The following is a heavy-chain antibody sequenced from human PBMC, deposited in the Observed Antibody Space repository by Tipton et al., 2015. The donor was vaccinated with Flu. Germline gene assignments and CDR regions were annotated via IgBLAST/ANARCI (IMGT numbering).Heavy chain of an antibody. CDR2: IYYTGYP. CDR1: GGSISSSSYY. Sequence: TLSLTCSVSGGSISSSSYYWGWIRQPPGRGLEWVGSIYYTGYPYYNPSLKSRLAMSIDTSNSRFSLRLSSMTAADTAVYYCAKVKFGWVESWAQGTLVTVS. V-gene: IGHV4-39*07. CDR3: AKVKFGWVES. J-gene: IGHJ5*01. D-gene: IGHD3-16*01.